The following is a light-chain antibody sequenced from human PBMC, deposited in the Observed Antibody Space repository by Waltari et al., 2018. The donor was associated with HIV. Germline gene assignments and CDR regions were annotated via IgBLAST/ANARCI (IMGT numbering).Light chain of an antibody. Sequence: EIVLTQSPATLSLSPGERATLSCRASQSVRTSLSWYQQKPGQAPRLLISHASNRATGIPARFSGSGSGTDFTLTISSLEPEDFAFYYCLQWSNWPLTFDPGTRVDVK. CDR2: HAS. J-gene: IGKJ3*01. CDR3: LQWSNWPLT. V-gene: IGKV3-11*01. CDR1: QSVRTS.